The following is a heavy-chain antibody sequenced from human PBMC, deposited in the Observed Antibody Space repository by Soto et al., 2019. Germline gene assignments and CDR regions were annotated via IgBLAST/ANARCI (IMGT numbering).Heavy chain of an antibody. Sequence: GGSLRLSCAASGFTFSSYDMHWVRQATGKGLEWVSAIGTAGDTYYPGSVKGRFTISRENAKNSLYLQMNSLRAGDTAVYYCARSKARHYYYYGMDVWGQGTTVTVSS. CDR1: GFTFSSYD. J-gene: IGHJ6*02. V-gene: IGHV3-13*01. CDR3: ARSKARHYYYYGMDV. CDR2: IGTAGDT.